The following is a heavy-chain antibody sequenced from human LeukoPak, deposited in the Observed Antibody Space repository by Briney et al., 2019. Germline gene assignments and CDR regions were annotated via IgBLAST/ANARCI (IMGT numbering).Heavy chain of an antibody. V-gene: IGHV6-1*01. CDR3: ARGDIVATIPLYYHGMDV. Sequence: SQTLSLTCAISGDSVSSNSAAWNWIRQSPSRGLEWLGRTYYRSKWYNDYAVSVKSRITINPDTSKNQFSLQLNSVTPEDTAVYYCARGDIVATIPLYYHGMDVWGQGTTVTVSS. CDR2: TYYRSKWYN. CDR1: GDSVSSNSAA. D-gene: IGHD5-12*01. J-gene: IGHJ6*02.